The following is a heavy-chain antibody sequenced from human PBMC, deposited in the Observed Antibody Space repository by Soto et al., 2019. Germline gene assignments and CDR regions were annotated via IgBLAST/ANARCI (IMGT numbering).Heavy chain of an antibody. CDR2: IFYSGYT. J-gene: IGHJ4*02. CDR1: GGSISSGSFY. V-gene: IGHV4-31*06. CDR3: TAHAEGTAY. D-gene: IGHD5-18*01. Sequence: QVQLQESGPGLVKPSQTLSLNCSVSGGSISSGSFYCSWLRQHPGKGLEWIGYIFYSGYTSYNPSLTSRVTMSVDTSKNQCSLKLNAVTAADTAVYYCTAHAEGTAYWGQGTLVTV.